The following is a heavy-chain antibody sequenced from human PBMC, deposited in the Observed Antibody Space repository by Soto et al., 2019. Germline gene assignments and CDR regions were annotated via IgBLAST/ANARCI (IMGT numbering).Heavy chain of an antibody. CDR3: ARVVPADIESDNWCET. CDR1: GYRFTRYW. J-gene: IGHJ5*02. V-gene: IGHV5-51*01. Sequence: PVESLKISCKGSGYRFTRYWIGWVRQMPGKGLEWMGIIYPDDSNTRYSPSFQGQVTISADKSISTAYLQWSSLKASDTDMYYCARVVPADIESDNWCETWRQGSRVTGSS. CDR2: IYPDDSNT. D-gene: IGHD2-2*02.